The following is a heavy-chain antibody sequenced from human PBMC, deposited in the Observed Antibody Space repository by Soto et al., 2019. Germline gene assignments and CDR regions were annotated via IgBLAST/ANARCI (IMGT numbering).Heavy chain of an antibody. CDR1: GFTFSSYA. CDR2: ISGSGGST. D-gene: IGHD6-13*01. V-gene: IGHV3-23*01. Sequence: GGSLRLSCAASGFTFSSYAMSWVRQAPGKGLEWVSAISGSGGSTYYADSVKGRFTISRDNSKNTLYLQMNSLRAEDTAVYYCAKGTYSSSWYGNYFDYWGQGTLVTVSS. CDR3: AKGTYSSSWYGNYFDY. J-gene: IGHJ4*02.